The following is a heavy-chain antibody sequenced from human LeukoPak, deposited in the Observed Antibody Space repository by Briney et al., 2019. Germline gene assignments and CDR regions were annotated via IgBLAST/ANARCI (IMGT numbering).Heavy chain of an antibody. CDR3: AKGLAAAEHY. Sequence: GGSLRLSCAASGFTFSSYAMSWVRQAPGKGLEWVAVIWYDGSNKYYADSVKGRFTISRDNPKNTLYLQMNSLRAEDTAVYYCAKGLAAAEHYWGQGTLVTVSS. D-gene: IGHD6-13*01. CDR2: IWYDGSNK. J-gene: IGHJ4*02. V-gene: IGHV3-33*06. CDR1: GFTFSSYA.